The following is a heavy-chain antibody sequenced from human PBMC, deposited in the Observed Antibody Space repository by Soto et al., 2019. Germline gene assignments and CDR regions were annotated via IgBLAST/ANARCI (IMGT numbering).Heavy chain of an antibody. CDR1: GFTFSSYG. Sequence: QVQLVESGGGVVQPGRSLRLSCAASGFTFSSYGMHWVRQAPGKGLEWVAVISYDGSNKYYADSVKGRFTISRDNSKNTLYLQMNSLRAEDTAVYYCAKPLVGDTWMGGYFDYWGQGTLVTVSS. CDR2: ISYDGSNK. D-gene: IGHD1-26*01. J-gene: IGHJ4*02. V-gene: IGHV3-30*18. CDR3: AKPLVGDTWMGGYFDY.